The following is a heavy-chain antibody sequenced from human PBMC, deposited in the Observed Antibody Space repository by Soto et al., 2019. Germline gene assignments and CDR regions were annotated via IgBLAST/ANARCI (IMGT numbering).Heavy chain of an antibody. CDR1: GFTFDDFA. Sequence: VQLGESGGGLGQPGRSLRLSCVASGFTFDDFAMHWVRQAPGKGLEWVAGINWNSLSIDYADSVKGRFTISRDNAKKSIFLQLNTLTSEDTALYYCAKDRRAMNWYFDIWGRGTRVTVSS. J-gene: IGHJ2*01. CDR3: AKDRRAMNWYFDI. V-gene: IGHV3-9*01. CDR2: INWNSLSI.